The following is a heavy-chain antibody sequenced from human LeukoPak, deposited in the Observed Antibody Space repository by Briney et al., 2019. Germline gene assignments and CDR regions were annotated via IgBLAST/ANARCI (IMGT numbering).Heavy chain of an antibody. CDR2: IWYDGRSK. CDR3: ARDQSIREGSYYIILDY. J-gene: IGHJ4*02. CDR1: GFTFNNYG. Sequence: PGRSLTLSCAASGFTFNNYGMHWVRQAPGKGLAWVAVIWYDGRSKYYADCVNGRFTISRDNSKDTLYLQMNSLRAEDTAVYYCARDQSIREGSYYIILDYWGQGTLVTVSS. D-gene: IGHD1-26*01. V-gene: IGHV3-33*01.